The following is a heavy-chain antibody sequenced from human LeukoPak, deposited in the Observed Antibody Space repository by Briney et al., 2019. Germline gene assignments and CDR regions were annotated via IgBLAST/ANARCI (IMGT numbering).Heavy chain of an antibody. V-gene: IGHV3-23*01. Sequence: GGSLRLSCAASGFTFSSNYMTWVRQAPGKGLEWVSAISGSGGSTYYADSVKGRFTISRDNSKNTLYLQMNSLRAEDTAVYYCAKDPLPGDYYDSSGYYHNYWGQGTLVTVSS. CDR1: GFTFSSNY. CDR3: AKDPLPGDYYDSSGYYHNY. D-gene: IGHD3-22*01. CDR2: ISGSGGST. J-gene: IGHJ4*02.